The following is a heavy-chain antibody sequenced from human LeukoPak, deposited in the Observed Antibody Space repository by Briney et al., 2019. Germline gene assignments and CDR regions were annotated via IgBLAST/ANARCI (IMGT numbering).Heavy chain of an antibody. CDR2: INHSGST. Sequence: SETLSLTCAVYGGSFSGYYWSWIRQPPGKGLEWIGEINHSGSTNYNPSLKSRVTISVDTSKNQFSLKLSSVTAADTAVYYCARGLGRGLRGPWWYYWGQGTLVTVSS. D-gene: IGHD2-8*02. J-gene: IGHJ4*02. V-gene: IGHV4-34*01. CDR3: ARGLGRGLRGPWWYY. CDR1: GGSFSGYY.